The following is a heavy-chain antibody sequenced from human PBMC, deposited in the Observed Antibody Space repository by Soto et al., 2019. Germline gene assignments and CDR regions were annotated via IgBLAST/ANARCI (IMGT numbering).Heavy chain of an antibody. CDR3: AKDSTLNRDDYNWGKGYYLDY. CDR1: AFTCSSYA. CDR2: ISGSGGST. J-gene: IGHJ4*02. V-gene: IGHV3-23*01. Sequence: TGVSLRLSCAASAFTCSSYAMSWVRQPPGKGLEWVSSISGSGGSTYYADSVKGRFTISRDNSKNTLYLQMNSLRAEDKAVYYCAKDSTLNRDDYNWGKGYYLDYRRQGTLVTVSS. D-gene: IGHD1-1*01.